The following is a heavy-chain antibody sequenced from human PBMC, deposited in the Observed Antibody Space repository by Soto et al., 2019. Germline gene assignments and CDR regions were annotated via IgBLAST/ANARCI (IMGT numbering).Heavy chain of an antibody. D-gene: IGHD3-22*01. CDR2: IDPSDSYT. Sequence: PGESLKISCKGSGYSFTSYWISWVRQMPGKGLEWMGMIDPSDSYTNYSPSFQGHVTISADKSISTAYLQWSSLKASDTAMYYCARAFNSGYYYSAFDIWGQGTMVTVSS. CDR3: ARAFNSGYYYSAFDI. J-gene: IGHJ3*02. CDR1: GYSFTSYW. V-gene: IGHV5-10-1*01.